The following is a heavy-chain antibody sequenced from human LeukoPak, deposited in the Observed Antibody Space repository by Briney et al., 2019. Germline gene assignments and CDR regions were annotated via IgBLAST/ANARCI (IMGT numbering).Heavy chain of an antibody. V-gene: IGHV5-51*01. CDR1: GYNVNNYW. Sequence: GESLKISCKGSGYNVNNYWIGWVRQMPGKGLEWMGIIYPGDSDTRYSPSFQGQVTISADKSISTAYLQWSSLKASDSAMYYCARHQIVGATRSPFDYWGQGTLVTVSS. D-gene: IGHD1-26*01. CDR3: ARHQIVGATRSPFDY. J-gene: IGHJ4*02. CDR2: IYPGDSDT.